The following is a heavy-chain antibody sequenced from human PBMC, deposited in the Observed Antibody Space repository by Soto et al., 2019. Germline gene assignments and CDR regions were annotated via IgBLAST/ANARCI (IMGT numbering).Heavy chain of an antibody. J-gene: IGHJ4*01. Sequence: PSETLSLTCTVSGGSISGYYWSWIRQPPGKGLEWIGYIYHSGSTYYNPSLKSRVTISVDRSKNQLSLILYSVTAAGTGVYYCARYSAASGTYYFDYWGQGTLVTVS. V-gene: IGHV4-59*12. CDR1: GGSISGYY. D-gene: IGHD6-13*01. CDR3: ARYSAASGTYYFDY. CDR2: IYHSGST.